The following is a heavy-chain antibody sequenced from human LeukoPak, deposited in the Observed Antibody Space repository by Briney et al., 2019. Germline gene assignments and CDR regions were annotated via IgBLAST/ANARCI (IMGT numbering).Heavy chain of an antibody. Sequence: SETLSLTCTVSDGSITNYDWSWVRQPPGKGLEFIGHVHYSGTANYNPSLRSRVTISIDTSKKHFFLKLKSVTAADTAVYYCARGSLYYDLQPYYYYMDVWGKGTTVTVSS. CDR1: DGSITNYD. D-gene: IGHD3-3*01. CDR3: ARGSLYYDLQPYYYYMDV. V-gene: IGHV4-59*01. J-gene: IGHJ6*03. CDR2: VHYSGTA.